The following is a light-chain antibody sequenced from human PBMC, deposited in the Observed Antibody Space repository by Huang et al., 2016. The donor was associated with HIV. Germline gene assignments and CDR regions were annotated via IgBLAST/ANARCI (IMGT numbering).Light chain of an antibody. J-gene: IGKJ2*01. V-gene: IGKV1-39*01. CDR3: QQSYTTPRYT. CDR2: AAS. Sequence: DIQMTQSPSSLSASIGERVTITCRASQTISTYLHWYQQKPGKAPKLLIYAASSLRSGVPSRFSGSGSGTEFTLTISSLQPEDLATYHCQQSYTTPRYTFGQGTKLEIK. CDR1: QTISTY.